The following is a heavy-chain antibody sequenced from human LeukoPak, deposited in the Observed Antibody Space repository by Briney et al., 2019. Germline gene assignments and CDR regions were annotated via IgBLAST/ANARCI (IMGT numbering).Heavy chain of an antibody. J-gene: IGHJ3*02. Sequence: SVKVSCKASGGTFSSYTISWVRQAPGQGLEWMGRINPILGIVNYAQKFQGSVTITADKSTSTAYMELSSLRSEDTAVYYCARDLGPGTVVAATRGAFDIWGQGTMVTVSS. CDR2: INPILGIV. CDR1: GGTFSSYT. V-gene: IGHV1-69*04. D-gene: IGHD2-15*01. CDR3: ARDLGPGTVVAATRGAFDI.